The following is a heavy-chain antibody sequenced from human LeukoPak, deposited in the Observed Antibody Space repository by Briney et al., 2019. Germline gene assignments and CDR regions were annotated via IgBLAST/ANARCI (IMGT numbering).Heavy chain of an antibody. J-gene: IGHJ6*02. D-gene: IGHD3-3*01. CDR1: GGTFSIYG. Sequence: SVNVSCKASGGTFSIYGISWVRQAPGQGLEWMGGIIPIFGTANYAQKFQGRVTITADESTSTAYMELRSLRSEDTAVYFCARDHSTYYDFWSGYYGSYYYGMDVWDQGTTVTVSS. CDR2: IIPIFGTA. V-gene: IGHV1-69*13. CDR3: ARDHSTYYDFWSGYYGSYYYGMDV.